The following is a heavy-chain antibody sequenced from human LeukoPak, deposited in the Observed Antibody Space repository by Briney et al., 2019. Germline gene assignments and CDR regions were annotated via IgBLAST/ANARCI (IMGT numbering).Heavy chain of an antibody. CDR3: ARDLRL. Sequence: GGSLRLSCAASGFTFSNYNMNWGRQAPGKGLEWVSSISSGSNYIYYADSVQGRFTISRDNARNSLYLQMNSLRADDAAVYYCARDLRLWGQGTLVTVSS. J-gene: IGHJ4*02. CDR1: GFTFSNYN. V-gene: IGHV3-21*01. CDR2: ISSGSNYI.